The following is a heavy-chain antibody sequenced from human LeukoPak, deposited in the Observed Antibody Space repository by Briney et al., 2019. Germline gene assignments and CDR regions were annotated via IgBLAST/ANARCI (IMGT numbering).Heavy chain of an antibody. Sequence: SETLSLTCSVSGGSISSYYWSWIRQPPGKGLEWIGYIYYSGSTNYNPPLKSRVTISVDTSKNQFSLKLSSVTAADTAVYYCARKVENPYCSSTSCYYYYYYYYMDVWGKGTTVTVSS. CDR1: GGSISSYY. J-gene: IGHJ6*03. D-gene: IGHD2-2*01. V-gene: IGHV4-59*01. CDR3: ARKVENPYCSSTSCYYYYYYYYMDV. CDR2: IYYSGST.